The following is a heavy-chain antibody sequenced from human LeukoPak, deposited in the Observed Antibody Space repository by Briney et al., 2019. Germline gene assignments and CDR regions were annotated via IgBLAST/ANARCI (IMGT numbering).Heavy chain of an antibody. D-gene: IGHD6-25*01. J-gene: IGHJ4*02. CDR3: AREGPQPGSGWPISIDF. V-gene: IGHV3-48*04. Sequence: GGSLRLSCAASGFTFSHYHMNWVRQAPWKGLEWVSYISSSSNTIYYADSVKGRFTISRDNAKNSLYLQMNRLRAEDTAVYYCAREGPQPGSGWPISIDFWGQGTLVTVSS. CDR1: GFTFSHYH. CDR2: ISSSSNTI.